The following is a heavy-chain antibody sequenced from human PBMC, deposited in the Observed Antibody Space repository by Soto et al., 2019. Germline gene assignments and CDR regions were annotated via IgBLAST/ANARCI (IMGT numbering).Heavy chain of an antibody. D-gene: IGHD3-3*01. CDR1: GFTFNSYS. CDR3: ARALDFWSAYFDY. Sequence: GGSLRLSCAASGFTFNSYSMNWVRQAPGKGLEWLSYISSSSSTIYYADSVKGRFTISRDYAKNSLYLQMNSLRAEDTAVYYCARALDFWSAYFDYWGQGSLVTVSS. CDR2: ISSSSSTI. J-gene: IGHJ4*02. V-gene: IGHV3-48*01.